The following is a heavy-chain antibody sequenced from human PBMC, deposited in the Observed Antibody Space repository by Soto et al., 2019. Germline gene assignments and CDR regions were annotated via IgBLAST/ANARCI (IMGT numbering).Heavy chain of an antibody. V-gene: IGHV4-34*01. CDR3: ARQGYCSSTSCRFGGAPFGY. CDR2: INHSGST. Sequence: QVQLQQWGAGLLKPSETLSLTCAVYGGSFSGYYWSWIRQPPGKGLEWIGEINHSGSTNYNPSLKSRVTISVDTSKHQFSLKLSSVTAADTAVYYCARQGYCSSTSCRFGGAPFGYWGQGTLVTVSS. CDR1: GGSFSGYY. J-gene: IGHJ4*02. D-gene: IGHD2-2*01.